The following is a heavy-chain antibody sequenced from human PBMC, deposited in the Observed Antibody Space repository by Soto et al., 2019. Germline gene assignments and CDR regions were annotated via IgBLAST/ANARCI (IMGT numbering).Heavy chain of an antibody. D-gene: IGHD6-19*01. CDR2: IYYNGST. CDR3: ARVTRYSSGWYGYFQH. V-gene: IGHV4-59*01. CDR1: GGSISPYF. J-gene: IGHJ1*01. Sequence: QVQLQESGPGLVKPSETLSLTCTVSGGSISPYFWSWIRQPPGKGLEWIGNIYYNGSTNYNPSLKSRVTIAVDTSEKQFSLTLSSVTAADTAVYYCARVTRYSSGWYGYFQHWGQGTLVTVSS.